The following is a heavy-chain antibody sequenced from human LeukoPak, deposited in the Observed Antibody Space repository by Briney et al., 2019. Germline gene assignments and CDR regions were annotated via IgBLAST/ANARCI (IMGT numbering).Heavy chain of an antibody. CDR2: IYYSGST. V-gene: IGHV4-59*12. J-gene: IGHJ6*02. CDR3: ARSPYYYYYGMDV. CDR1: GGSISSYY. Sequence: SETLSLTCTVSGGSISSYYWSWIRQPPGKGLEWIGYIYYSGSTNYNPSLKSRVTISVDRSKNQFSLKLSSVTAADTAVYYCARSPYYYYYGMDVWGQGTTVTVSS.